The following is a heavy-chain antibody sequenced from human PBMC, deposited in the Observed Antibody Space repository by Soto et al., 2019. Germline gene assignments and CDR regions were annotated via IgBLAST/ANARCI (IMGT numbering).Heavy chain of an antibody. CDR1: GFTFGDYY. V-gene: IGHV3-11*06. CDR3: AKASGRVTKRFDS. CDR2: ISSSVSYT. Sequence: QVQVVESGGGLVKPGGSLRLSCAASGFTFGDYYMTWIRQAPGKGLEWVSYISSSVSYTNYADSVKGRFTISRDNAKNSVYLQMNSLGAEDTAVYYCAKASGRVTKRFDSWGQGTLVTVSS. J-gene: IGHJ4*02. D-gene: IGHD4-17*01.